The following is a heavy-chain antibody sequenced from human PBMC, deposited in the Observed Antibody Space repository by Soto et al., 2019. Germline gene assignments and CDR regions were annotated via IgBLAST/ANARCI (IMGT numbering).Heavy chain of an antibody. D-gene: IGHD5-18*01. Sequence: SETLSLTCTVSGGSISSSSYYWGWIRQPPWKGLEWIGSIFYSGSTYYNPSLKSRVTISVDTSKNQFSLKLTSVTAADTAVYYCACIFSGGYSYGFYYDGMDAWVQWTTVT. CDR3: ACIFSGGYSYGFYYDGMDA. CDR2: IFYSGST. CDR1: GGSISSSSYY. J-gene: IGHJ6*02. V-gene: IGHV4-39*01.